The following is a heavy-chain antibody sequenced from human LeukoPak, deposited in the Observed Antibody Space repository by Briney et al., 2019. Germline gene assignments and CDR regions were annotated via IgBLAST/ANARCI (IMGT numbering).Heavy chain of an antibody. Sequence: ASVKVSCKASGYTFTGYYMHWVRQAPGQGLEWVGWINPNSGGTNYAQKFQGRVTMTRDTSISTAYMELSRLRSDDTAVYYCARVKYYYDSSLGYWGQGTLVTVSS. V-gene: IGHV1-2*02. CDR3: ARVKYYYDSSLGY. D-gene: IGHD3-22*01. J-gene: IGHJ4*02. CDR1: GYTFTGYY. CDR2: INPNSGGT.